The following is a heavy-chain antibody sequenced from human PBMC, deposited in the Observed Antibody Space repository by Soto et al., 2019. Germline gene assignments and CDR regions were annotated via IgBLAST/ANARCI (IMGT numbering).Heavy chain of an antibody. J-gene: IGHJ4*02. Sequence: QVQLQESGPGLVKPSETLSLTCTVSGGSISSYYWSWIRQPPGKGLEWIGYIYYSGSTNYNPSLKSRVTISVDTYKNQFALKLSSVTAADTAVYYCARGDGSGSYVIDYWGQGTLVTVSS. D-gene: IGHD3-10*01. V-gene: IGHV4-59*08. CDR3: ARGDGSGSYVIDY. CDR2: IYYSGST. CDR1: GGSISSYY.